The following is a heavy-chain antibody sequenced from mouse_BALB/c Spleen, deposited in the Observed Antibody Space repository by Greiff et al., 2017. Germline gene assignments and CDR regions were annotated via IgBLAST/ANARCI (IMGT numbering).Heavy chain of an antibody. J-gene: IGHJ3*01. D-gene: IGHD1-2*01. CDR3: ARGYYGSY. V-gene: IGHV5-6*01. CDR1: GFTFSSYG. CDR2: ISSGGSYT. Sequence: EVKVVESGGDLVKPGGSLKLSCAASGFTFSSYGMSWVRQTPDKRLEWVATISSGGSYTYYPDSVKGRFTISRDNAKNTLYLQMSSLKSEDTAMYYCARGYYGSYWGQGTLVTVSA.